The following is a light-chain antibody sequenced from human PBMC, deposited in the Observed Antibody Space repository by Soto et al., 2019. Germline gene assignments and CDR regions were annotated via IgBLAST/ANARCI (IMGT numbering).Light chain of an antibody. Sequence: DIQMTQSPYTLSASVGDRVTINCRVSQSISTWLAWYQHKPGKAPKLLFYQASSLEDGVQSRFSGSGSGPEFTLTISSLQPDDFATYYCQQYNIYSRTFGHGTKV. J-gene: IGKJ1*01. CDR3: QQYNIYSRT. V-gene: IGKV1-5*03. CDR1: QSISTW. CDR2: QAS.